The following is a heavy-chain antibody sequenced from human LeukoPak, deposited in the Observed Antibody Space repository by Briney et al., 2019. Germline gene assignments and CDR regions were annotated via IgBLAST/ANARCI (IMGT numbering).Heavy chain of an antibody. CDR2: ISSSSSYI. CDR1: GFTFSSCS. V-gene: IGHV3-21*01. J-gene: IGHJ6*03. Sequence: PGGSLRLSCAASGFTFSSCSMNWVRQAPGKGLEWVSSISSSSSYIYYADSVKGRFTISRDNAKNSLYLQMNSLRAEDTAVYYCARDSSGWYWASGYYYYYYMDVWGKGTTVTVSS. CDR3: ARDSSGWYWASGYYYYYYMDV. D-gene: IGHD6-19*01.